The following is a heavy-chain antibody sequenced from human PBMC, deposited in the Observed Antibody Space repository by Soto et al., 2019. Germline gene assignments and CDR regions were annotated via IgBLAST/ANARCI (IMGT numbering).Heavy chain of an antibody. V-gene: IGHV1-18*01. D-gene: IGHD2-21*02. J-gene: IGHJ4*02. CDR1: GYSFTSHG. CDR2: ISVYNGNT. Sequence: QVQLVQSTAEVKKPGASVKVSCKASGYSFTSHGISWVRQAPGQGPEWLGRISVYNGNTNYAQKFQGRVSMTTDTSTNTANRELGSLRSDDTAIYYCPRNIRNEFCGGDCALDFWGQGTLVTVPS. CDR3: PRNIRNEFCGGDCALDF.